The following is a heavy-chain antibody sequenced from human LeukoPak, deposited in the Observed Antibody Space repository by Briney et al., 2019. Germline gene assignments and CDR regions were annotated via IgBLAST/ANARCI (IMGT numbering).Heavy chain of an antibody. CDR1: GYTFTDYY. V-gene: IGHV1-2*02. D-gene: IGHD1-26*01. Sequence: GASVKVSCKASGYTFTDYYMHWVRQAPGQGLEWMGWINPKSAGTNYAQKFQGRLTMTRDTSISTAYMELSRLKSDDTAVYYCARGRDRGASTPFDYWGQGTLVTVSS. J-gene: IGHJ4*02. CDR3: ARGRDRGASTPFDY. CDR2: INPKSAGT.